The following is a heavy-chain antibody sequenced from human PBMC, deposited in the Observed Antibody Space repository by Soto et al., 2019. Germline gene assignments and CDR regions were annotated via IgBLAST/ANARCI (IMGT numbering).Heavy chain of an antibody. CDR1: GFTVSNNY. Sequence: GGSLRLSCAASGFTVSNNYMTWVRQAPGKGLEWVSAIYRGGSTYYADSVRGRFTISRDNSKNTQYLQMSSLRAEDTAVYYCARARFGGLAAIFADCWGQGTLVTVSS. D-gene: IGHD5-12*01. J-gene: IGHJ4*02. CDR2: IYRGGST. CDR3: ARARFGGLAAIFADC. V-gene: IGHV3-66*01.